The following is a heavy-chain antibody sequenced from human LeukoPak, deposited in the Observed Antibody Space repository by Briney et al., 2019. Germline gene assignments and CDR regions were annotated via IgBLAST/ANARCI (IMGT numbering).Heavy chain of an antibody. J-gene: IGHJ4*02. V-gene: IGHV3-23*01. CDR1: GFTSTNYA. CDR3: AKGAYDYIEIGYFDS. D-gene: IGHD5-12*01. CDR2: LIGGSGST. Sequence: PGGSLRLSCAASGFTSTNYAMNWVRQAPGKGLEWVSVLIGGSGSTDYADSVKGRFTIPRDTSKNTLFLQMNSLRAEDTAIYYCAKGAYDYIEIGYFDSWGQGTLVTVSS.